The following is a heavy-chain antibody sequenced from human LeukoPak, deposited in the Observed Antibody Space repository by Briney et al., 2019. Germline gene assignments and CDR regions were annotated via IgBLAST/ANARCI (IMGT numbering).Heavy chain of an antibody. CDR2: IRYDGSNK. CDR1: GFTFSSYG. D-gene: IGHD5-18*01. CDR3: AKDKGGGVGRGYSYGYLDY. J-gene: IGHJ4*02. Sequence: PGGSLRLSCAASGFTFSSYGMHWVRQAPGKGLEWVAFIRYDGSNKYYADSVKGRFTISRDNSKNTLYLQMNSLRAEDTAVYYCAKDKGGGVGRGYSYGYLDYWGQGTLVTVSS. V-gene: IGHV3-30*02.